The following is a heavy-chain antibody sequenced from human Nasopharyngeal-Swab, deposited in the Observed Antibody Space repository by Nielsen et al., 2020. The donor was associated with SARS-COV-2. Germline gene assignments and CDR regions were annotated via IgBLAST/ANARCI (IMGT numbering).Heavy chain of an antibody. CDR2: IYYSGST. CDR3: ARIPREYWFDP. Sequence: SETLSLTCTFSDGSIISSSYYWGWIRQPPGKGLEWIGSIYYSGSTYYNPSLKSRVTISVDTSKNQFSLKLSSVTAADTAVYYCARIPREYWFDPWGQGTLVTVSS. J-gene: IGHJ5*02. D-gene: IGHD3-10*01. CDR1: DGSIISSSYY. V-gene: IGHV4-39*07.